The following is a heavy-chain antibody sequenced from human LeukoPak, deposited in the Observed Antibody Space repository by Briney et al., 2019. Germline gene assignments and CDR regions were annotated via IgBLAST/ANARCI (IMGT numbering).Heavy chain of an antibody. D-gene: IGHD3-16*01. Sequence: ASVKVSCKASGYTFTSYGISGVRQAPGQGLEWMGWISTYNGDTNYAQKLQGRVTMTTDTSTSTAYMELSRLRSDDTAVYYCARRGRGHAFDIWGQGTMVTVSS. CDR2: ISTYNGDT. V-gene: IGHV1-18*01. CDR1: GYTFTSYG. J-gene: IGHJ3*02. CDR3: ARRGRGHAFDI.